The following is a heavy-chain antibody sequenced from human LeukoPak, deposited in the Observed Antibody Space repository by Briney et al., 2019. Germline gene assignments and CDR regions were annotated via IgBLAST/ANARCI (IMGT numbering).Heavy chain of an antibody. D-gene: IGHD2-15*01. J-gene: IGHJ5*02. CDR3: ASQGCSDPCCSVAWFDP. CDR2: IYSSGDT. V-gene: IGHV4-4*07. Sequence: SETLSLTCAVSGGSMSGNYWNWIRQPAGKGLEWVGRIYSSGDTTYNPSLKSRLTMSIDTSKNLFSLSLSSVTAADTAVYYCASQGCSDPCCSVAWFDPRGQGTLVLVSS. CDR1: GGSMSGNY.